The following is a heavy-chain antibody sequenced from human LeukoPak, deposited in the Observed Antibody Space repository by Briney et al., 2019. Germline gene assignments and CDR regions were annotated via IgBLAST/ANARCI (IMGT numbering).Heavy chain of an antibody. Sequence: GESLKISFPGPGYSFTSYWIGWVRQLPGKGLEWMGIIYPGDSDTRYSPSFQGQVTISADKSISTAYLQWSSLKASDTAMYYCARARPLTGYPWYFDYWGQGTLVTVSS. CDR2: IYPGDSDT. CDR3: ARARPLTGYPWYFDY. V-gene: IGHV5-51*01. J-gene: IGHJ4*02. D-gene: IGHD3-9*01. CDR1: GYSFTSYW.